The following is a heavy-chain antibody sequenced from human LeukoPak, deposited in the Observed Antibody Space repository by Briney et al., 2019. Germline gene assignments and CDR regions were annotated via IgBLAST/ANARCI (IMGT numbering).Heavy chain of an antibody. CDR3: ARLGYCGSTSCYVDQ. Sequence: SETLSLTCSVSGGSISSGSHYWGWIRQPPGKGLEWIQSMHYSGSTDYNPSLKSRVTISIDTSKNHFSLKLRFVTAADTAVYYCARLGYCGSTSCYVDQWGQGTLVTVSS. V-gene: IGHV4-39*02. CDR1: GGSISSGSHY. J-gene: IGHJ4*02. CDR2: MHYSGST. D-gene: IGHD2-2*01.